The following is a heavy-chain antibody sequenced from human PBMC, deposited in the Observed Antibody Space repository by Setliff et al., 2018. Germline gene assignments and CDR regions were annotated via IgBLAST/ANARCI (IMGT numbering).Heavy chain of an antibody. CDR2: IHASGST. CDR3: AREGEIWFGELLPWGMDV. V-gene: IGHV4-61*02. Sequence: SETLSLTCTVPGGSISSGDHYWSWIRQPAGKGLEWIGRIHASGSTNYNPSLKSRVTISVDTSKNQFSLKLTSVTAADTAVYYCAREGEIWFGELLPWGMDVWGQGTTVTVSS. CDR1: GGSISSGDHY. J-gene: IGHJ6*02. D-gene: IGHD3-10*01.